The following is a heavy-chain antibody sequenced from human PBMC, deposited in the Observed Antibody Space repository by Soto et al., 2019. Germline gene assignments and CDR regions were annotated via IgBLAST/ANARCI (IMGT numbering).Heavy chain of an antibody. CDR3: AREPPLAGYFDY. D-gene: IGHD3-22*01. CDR2: IDPNGGTV. CDR1: GFTLTNYF. V-gene: IGHV1-46*01. J-gene: IGHJ4*02. Sequence: ASVKVSCKATGFTLTNYFMHWIRQAPGQGLEWMGIIDPNGGTVGYAQNFQGRVTMTRDTSTNTDHMDLNSLRSEDTAVYYCAREPPLAGYFDYWGQGSLVTVSS.